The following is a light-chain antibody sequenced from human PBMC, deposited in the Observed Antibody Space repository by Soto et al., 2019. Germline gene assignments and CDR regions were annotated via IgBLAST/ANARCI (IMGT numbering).Light chain of an antibody. CDR3: QQYGSSPIT. Sequence: ETVLTQSPATLSLSPGERATLSCRASRSISTYLDWYQQNPGQAPRLLIYEALNRATGIPARFSGSGSGTDFTLTISGLEPEDFAVYYCQQYGSSPITFGQGTRLEIK. J-gene: IGKJ5*01. V-gene: IGKV3-20*01. CDR1: RSISTY. CDR2: EAL.